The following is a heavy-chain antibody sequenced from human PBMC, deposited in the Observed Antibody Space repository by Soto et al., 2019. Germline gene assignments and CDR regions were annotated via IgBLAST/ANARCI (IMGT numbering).Heavy chain of an antibody. CDR3: AVHGDYDAFDI. Sequence: EVHVVESGGGLVQPGGSLRLSCAASGIIFSRYWTQWVRQAPGKGLVWVSRISPDGSRTSYADSVKGRFTISRDNAKNTLSLQVNSLRVDDTAVYYCAVHGDYDAFDIWGQGTMVTVSS. J-gene: IGHJ3*02. CDR2: ISPDGSRT. D-gene: IGHD4-17*01. V-gene: IGHV3-74*01. CDR1: GIIFSRYW.